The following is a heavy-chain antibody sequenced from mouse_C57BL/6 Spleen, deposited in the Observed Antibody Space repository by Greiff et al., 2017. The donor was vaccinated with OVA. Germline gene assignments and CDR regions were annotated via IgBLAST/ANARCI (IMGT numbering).Heavy chain of an antibody. CDR3: ARSRYGRSYWYFDV. CDR2: IYPGDGDT. V-gene: IGHV1-80*01. D-gene: IGHD2-10*02. J-gene: IGHJ1*03. Sequence: VQLQQSGAELVKPGASVKISCKASGYAFSSYWMNWVKQRPGKGLEWIGQIYPGDGDTNYNGKFKGKATLTADKSSSTAYMQLSSLTSEDSAVYFCARSRYGRSYWYFDVWGTGTTVTVSS. CDR1: GYAFSSYW.